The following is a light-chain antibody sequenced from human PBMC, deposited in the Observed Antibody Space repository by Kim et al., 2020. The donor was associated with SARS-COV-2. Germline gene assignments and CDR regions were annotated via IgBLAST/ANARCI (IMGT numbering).Light chain of an antibody. CDR2: RNN. J-gene: IGLJ2*01. CDR1: TSNIVSNY. CDR3: AAWDDSLSGVV. Sequence: VTISSSGSTSNIVSNYVSWYQQHPGTAPILLIYRNNQRPSGVPDRFSGSKSGTSASLAISGLRSEDEADYYCAAWDDSLSGVVFGGGTQLTVL. V-gene: IGLV1-47*01.